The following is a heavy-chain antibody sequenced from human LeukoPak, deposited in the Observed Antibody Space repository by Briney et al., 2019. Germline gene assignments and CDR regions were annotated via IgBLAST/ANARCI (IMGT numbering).Heavy chain of an antibody. D-gene: IGHD3-3*01. CDR3: AREESGISIFGVVIF. Sequence: GGSLRLSCAASGFTFRSYGMSWVRQAPGKGLEWVAIISHDGSNKYYADSVKGRFTISRDNSKNTLYLQMNSLGAEDTAVYYCAREESGISIFGVVIFWGQGTLVTVSS. J-gene: IGHJ4*02. CDR1: GFTFRSYG. V-gene: IGHV3-30*03. CDR2: ISHDGSNK.